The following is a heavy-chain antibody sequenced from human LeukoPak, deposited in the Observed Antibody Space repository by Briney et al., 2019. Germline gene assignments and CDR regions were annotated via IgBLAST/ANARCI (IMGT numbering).Heavy chain of an antibody. Sequence: ASVKVSCKASGYTFTSYDIHWVRQATGQGLEWMGRMNPNRGDTDYAQKFQGRVTMTRDTSTSTAYMELRSLRSDDTAVYYCARAEGWNYRYWGQGTLVTVSS. D-gene: IGHD1-7*01. CDR3: ARAEGWNYRY. CDR2: MNPNRGDT. CDR1: GYTFTSYD. V-gene: IGHV1-8*01. J-gene: IGHJ4*02.